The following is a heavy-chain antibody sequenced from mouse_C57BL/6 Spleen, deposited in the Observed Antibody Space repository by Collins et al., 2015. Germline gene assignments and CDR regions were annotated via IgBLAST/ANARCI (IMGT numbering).Heavy chain of an antibody. Sequence: QSTGQGLEWIGEIYPRSGNTYYNEKFKGKATLTADKSSSTAYMELRSLTSEDSAVYFCARSGGRGYFDVWGTGTTVTVSS. CDR2: IYPRSGNT. D-gene: IGHD3-1*01. V-gene: IGHV1-81*01. J-gene: IGHJ1*03. CDR3: ARSGGRGYFDV.